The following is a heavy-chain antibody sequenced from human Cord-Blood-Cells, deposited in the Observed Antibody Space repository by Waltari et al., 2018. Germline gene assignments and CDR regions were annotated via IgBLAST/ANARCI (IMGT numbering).Heavy chain of an antibody. J-gene: IGHJ6*02. CDR3: ASLRGYCSGGSCYSYSYYGVDV. V-gene: IGHV4-34*01. CDR2: INHRGST. Sequence: QVQLLPWGAGLLRPSETLSLTCAVYGGSFSGYYWSWIRQPPGKGLAWIGEINHRGSTNYSPSLTRLVTRSVDTTKSQLSLLLSSVPAADTAVYYCASLRGYCSGGSCYSYSYYGVDVWGQATPVTVPS. D-gene: IGHD2-15*01. CDR1: GGSFSGYY.